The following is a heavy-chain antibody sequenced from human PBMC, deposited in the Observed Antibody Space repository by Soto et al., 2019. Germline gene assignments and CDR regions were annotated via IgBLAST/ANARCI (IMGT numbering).Heavy chain of an antibody. J-gene: IGHJ4*02. Sequence: SETLSLTCTVSADSNSFRDSYWGWIRQPPGEGLQWIGSSSYNGGTFYNPSLKGRVDISIDASRRQSSLQLTAVTAADSAIYYCTRHRMEVVWRRFDYWGQGRTVTVS. D-gene: IGHD2-8*01. CDR3: TRHRMEVVWRRFDY. CDR1: ADSNSFRDSY. V-gene: IGHV4-39*01. CDR2: SSYNGGT.